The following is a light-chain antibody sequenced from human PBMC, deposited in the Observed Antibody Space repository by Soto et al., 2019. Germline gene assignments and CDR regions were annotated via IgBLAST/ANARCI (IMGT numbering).Light chain of an antibody. CDR2: SAS. Sequence: AIPMTQSPSSLSASVGDRVTITCRASQVIASALGWYQQKPGKAPKLLISSASTLQSGVPSRFSGSGFGTDFTLTISGLQPEDSATYYCLQESIYPGTFGQGTKVEIK. CDR3: LQESIYPGT. CDR1: QVIASA. V-gene: IGKV1-6*01. J-gene: IGKJ1*01.